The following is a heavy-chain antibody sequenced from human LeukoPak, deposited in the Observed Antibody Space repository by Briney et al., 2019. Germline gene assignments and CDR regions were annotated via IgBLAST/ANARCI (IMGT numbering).Heavy chain of an antibody. CDR3: ARDLNRGLGYYYDSSGYYSQGFQH. Sequence: ASVKVSCKASGYTFTGYCMHWVRQAPGQGLEWMGWINPNSGGTNYAQKFQGWVTMTRDTSISTAYMELSRLRSDDTAVYYCARDLNRGLGYYYDSSGYYSQGFQHWGQGTLVTVSS. J-gene: IGHJ1*01. CDR2: INPNSGGT. CDR1: GYTFTGYC. V-gene: IGHV1-2*04. D-gene: IGHD3-22*01.